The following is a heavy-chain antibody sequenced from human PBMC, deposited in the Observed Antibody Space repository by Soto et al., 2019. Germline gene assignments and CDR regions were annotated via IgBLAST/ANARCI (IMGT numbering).Heavy chain of an antibody. D-gene: IGHD5-12*01. CDR1: GYTFSSYD. Sequence: QVQLVQSGADVKKPGASVKVSCEASGYTFSSYDISWVRQASGQRLEWMGWVNPNSNETDYAQKFQGRVTMTGNTSIRTAYMELRSLRSDDTAVYYCVRSGRRSGIDYWGQGTLVTVSS. J-gene: IGHJ4*02. CDR3: VRSGRRSGIDY. V-gene: IGHV1-8*01. CDR2: VNPNSNET.